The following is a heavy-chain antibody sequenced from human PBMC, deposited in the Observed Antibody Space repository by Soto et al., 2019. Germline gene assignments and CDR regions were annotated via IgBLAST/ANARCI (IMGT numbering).Heavy chain of an antibody. Sequence: SVKVSCKASGVTFSNYAFSWVRQAPGQGLEWMGGIIPMFVTPNYAHRFQDRVTITADESTSTVYMELSTLRYEDTAVYYCARGPEYSSSWYFADWGQGSLVTVSS. CDR2: IIPMFVTP. CDR3: ARGPEYSSSWYFAD. J-gene: IGHJ4*02. D-gene: IGHD6-13*01. V-gene: IGHV1-69*13. CDR1: GVTFSNYA.